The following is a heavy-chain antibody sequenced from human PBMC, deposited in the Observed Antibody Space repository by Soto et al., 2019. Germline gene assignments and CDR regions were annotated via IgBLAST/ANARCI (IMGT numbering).Heavy chain of an antibody. V-gene: IGHV1-18*01. CDR1: GYTFTSYG. Sequence: QVQLVQSGAEVKKPGASVKVSCKASGYTFTSYGISWVRQAPGQGLEWMGWISAYNGNTNYAQKLQGRVTMTTDTSTSTAYMELRSLRSDDTAVYYCARDRGLRYFAWLRRGYYFDYWGQGTLVTVSS. CDR2: ISAYNGNT. D-gene: IGHD3-9*01. CDR3: ARDRGLRYFAWLRRGYYFDY. J-gene: IGHJ4*02.